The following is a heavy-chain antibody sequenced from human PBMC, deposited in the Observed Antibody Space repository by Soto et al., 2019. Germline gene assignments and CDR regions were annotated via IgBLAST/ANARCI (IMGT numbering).Heavy chain of an antibody. J-gene: IGHJ3*02. CDR1: GGTFSSYA. V-gene: IGHV1-69*01. Sequence: QVQLVQSGAEVKRPGSSVKLSCKASGGTFSSYAISWVRQAPGQGLEWMGGIIPIFGTANYAQKFQGRVTITADESTSTAYMELSSLRSEDTAVYYCARESRDIVVVVAALTVHDAFDIWGQGTMVTVSS. D-gene: IGHD2-15*01. CDR3: ARESRDIVVVVAALTVHDAFDI. CDR2: IIPIFGTA.